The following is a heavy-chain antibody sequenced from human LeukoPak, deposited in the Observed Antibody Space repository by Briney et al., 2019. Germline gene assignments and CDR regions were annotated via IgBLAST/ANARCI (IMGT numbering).Heavy chain of an antibody. J-gene: IGHJ3*02. V-gene: IGHV4-34*10. CDR1: GGSFSGYF. CDR3: ASTITMKVNDAFDI. Sequence: SSETLSLTCAVYGGSFSGYFWTWIRQSPGKGLEWIGEINHRATTDYNPSLKSRVSLSVGTSKNQFSLKLTSVTGADTAMYYCASTITMKVNDAFDIWGRGTMVTVSS. D-gene: IGHD3-22*01. CDR2: INHRATT.